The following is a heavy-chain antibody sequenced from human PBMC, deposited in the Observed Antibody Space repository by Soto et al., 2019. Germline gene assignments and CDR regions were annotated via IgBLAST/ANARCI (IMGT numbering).Heavy chain of an antibody. CDR3: AREDDTTGHYSWFDP. J-gene: IGHJ5*02. D-gene: IGHD3-9*01. CDR2: FVPMFGSA. CDR1: GVTFDSFT. V-gene: IGHV1-69*13. Sequence: SVKVSCKPSGVTFDSFTFSWVRQAPGQGLEWMGGFVPMFGSASVAQRFQGRVRITADASTGTGYMELSDLRSDDSAIYYCAREDDTTGHYSWFDPWGPGALVTVPS.